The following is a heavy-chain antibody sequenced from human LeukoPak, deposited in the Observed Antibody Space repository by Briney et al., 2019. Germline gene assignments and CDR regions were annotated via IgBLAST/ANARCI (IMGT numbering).Heavy chain of an antibody. CDR2: IYYSGST. Sequence: SETLSLTCTVSGGSISSYYWSWIRQPPGNGLEWIGYIYYSGSTNYNPSLKSRVTISVDTSKNQFSLKLSSVTAADTAVYYCARVIGSTVTTYYYYMDVWGKGTTVTVSS. CDR3: ARVIGSTVTTYYYYMDV. J-gene: IGHJ6*03. V-gene: IGHV4-59*01. D-gene: IGHD4-11*01. CDR1: GGSISSYY.